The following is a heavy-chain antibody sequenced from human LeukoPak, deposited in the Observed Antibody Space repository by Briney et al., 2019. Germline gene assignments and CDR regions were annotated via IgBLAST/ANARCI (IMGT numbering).Heavy chain of an antibody. V-gene: IGHV6-1*01. CDR1: GDSVSSNSAT. D-gene: IGHD1-14*01. CDR2: TYYRSKLYN. J-gene: IGHJ6*02. CDR3: ATMNRFQGVDV. Sequence: SQTHSLTCALSGDSVSSNSATWHWIRQSPSRGLEWLGRTYYRSKLYNDYAVSVESRITIDPDTSKNQFSLHLNSVTPEDTAIYYCATMNRFQGVDVWGQGTTVTVSS.